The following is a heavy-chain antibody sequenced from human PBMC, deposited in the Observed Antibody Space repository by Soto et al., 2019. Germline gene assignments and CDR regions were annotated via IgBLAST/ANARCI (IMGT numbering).Heavy chain of an antibody. D-gene: IGHD2-15*01. J-gene: IGHJ6*02. Sequence: EVQLVKSGGGLVQPGRSLRLSCAASGFNFDDYGMHWVRQARGKGLEWVSGISYYSGSIGYADSVKGRFTISRDNAKNSLYLQMNSLRAEDTALYYCAKSMGGTANGMDVWGQGTTVTVSS. CDR3: AKSMGGTANGMDV. V-gene: IGHV3-9*01. CDR1: GFNFDDYG. CDR2: ISYYSGSI.